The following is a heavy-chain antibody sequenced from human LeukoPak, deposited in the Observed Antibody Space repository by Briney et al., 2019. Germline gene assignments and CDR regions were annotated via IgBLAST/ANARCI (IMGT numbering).Heavy chain of an antibody. CDR2: ISSSSSTI. CDR1: GFTFSSYS. J-gene: IGHJ6*03. D-gene: IGHD2-15*01. V-gene: IGHV3-48*01. CDR3: ARCDCSGGSCYSGARGGLYYMDV. Sequence: GGSLRLSCAASGFTFSSYSMNWVRQAPGKGLEWVSCISSSSSTIYYADSVKGRFTISRDNAKNSLYLQMNSLRAEDTAVYYCARCDCSGGSCYSGARGGLYYMDVWGKGTTVTVSS.